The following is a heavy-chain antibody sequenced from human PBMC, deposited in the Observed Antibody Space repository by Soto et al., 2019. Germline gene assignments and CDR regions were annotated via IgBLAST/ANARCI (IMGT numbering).Heavy chain of an antibody. CDR1: GFTFSSWT. J-gene: IGHJ4*02. D-gene: IGHD2-8*01. CDR2: ISSSSTYI. CDR3: GFLSRYASDY. V-gene: IGHV3-21*01. Sequence: PGGSLRLSCAASGFTFSSWTMNWVRQAPGKGLEWVSSISSSSTYIYYADSVKGRFTISRDNAKNSLSLQMSSLRAEDTAVYYCGFLSRYASDYWGQGTLVTVSS.